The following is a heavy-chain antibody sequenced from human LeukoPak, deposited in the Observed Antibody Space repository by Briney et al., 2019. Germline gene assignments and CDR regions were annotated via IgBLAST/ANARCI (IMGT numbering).Heavy chain of an antibody. J-gene: IGHJ4*02. CDR3: ARPITMVRGEDIFDY. CDR2: ISSSSSYI. Sequence: GGSLRLSCAASGFTFSSYSMNWVRQAPGKGLEWVSSISSSSSYIYYADSVKGRFTISRDNAKNSLYLQMNSLRAEDTAVYYCARPITMVRGEDIFDYWGQGTLVTVSS. D-gene: IGHD3-10*01. V-gene: IGHV3-21*01. CDR1: GFTFSSYS.